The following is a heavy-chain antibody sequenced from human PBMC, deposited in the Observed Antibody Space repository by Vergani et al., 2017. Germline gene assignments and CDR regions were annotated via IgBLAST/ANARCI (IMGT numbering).Heavy chain of an antibody. D-gene: IGHD3-22*01. Sequence: QVQLVESGGGVVQPGRSLRLSCAASGFTFSSYGMHWVRQAPGKGLEWVAVISYDGSNKYYADSVKGRFTISRDNSKNMLYLQMNSLRAEDPVVYYFAKDRRYYEGEGGGFDPWGQGTLVTVSS. CDR2: ISYDGSNK. J-gene: IGHJ5*02. CDR1: GFTFSSYG. CDR3: AKDRRYYEGEGGGFDP. V-gene: IGHV3-30*18.